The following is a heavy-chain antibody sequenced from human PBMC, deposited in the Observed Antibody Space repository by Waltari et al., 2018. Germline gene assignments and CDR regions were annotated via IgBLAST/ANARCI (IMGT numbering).Heavy chain of an antibody. CDR3: ARGYCSSTSCYTLDY. CDR1: GFTVSSNY. D-gene: IGHD2-2*02. J-gene: IGHJ4*02. Sequence: EVQLVESGGGLVQPGGSLRLSCAASGFTVSSNYMSWVRQAPGKGRGSVSVIYGGGSTNYADSLKGRFTISRHNSKNTLYLQMNSLRAEDTAVYYCARGYCSSTSCYTLDYWGQGTLVTVSS. V-gene: IGHV3-53*04. CDR2: IYGGGST.